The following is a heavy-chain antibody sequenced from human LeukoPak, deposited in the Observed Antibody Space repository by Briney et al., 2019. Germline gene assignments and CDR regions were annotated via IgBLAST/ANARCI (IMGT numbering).Heavy chain of an antibody. CDR2: ISAYNGNT. V-gene: IGHV1-18*01. J-gene: IGHJ4*02. CDR1: GYTFTTYG. D-gene: IGHD3-22*01. Sequence: ASVKVSCKASGYTFTTYGISWVRQAPGQGLEWMAWISAYNGNTNYAQNLQGRFTMTTDTSTTTAYMELRSLRSDDTAVYYCAREGYYYDSSGYYYVYFDYWGQGTLVTVSS. CDR3: AREGYYYDSSGYYYVYFDY.